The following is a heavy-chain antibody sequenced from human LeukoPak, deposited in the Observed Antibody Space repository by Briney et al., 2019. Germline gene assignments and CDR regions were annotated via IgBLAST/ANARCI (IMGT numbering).Heavy chain of an antibody. Sequence: SETLSLTCAVSGGSFSGYYWTWIRQPPGKGLEWIGEINHSGSANYNPSLMSRVTISLDTSKNHFSLNLSSVTAADTAVYYCARLPVVGVYYYYYGMDVWGQGTTVTVSS. CDR1: GGSFSGYY. J-gene: IGHJ6*02. V-gene: IGHV4-34*01. CDR2: INHSGSA. CDR3: ARLPVVGVYYYYYGMDV. D-gene: IGHD3-3*01.